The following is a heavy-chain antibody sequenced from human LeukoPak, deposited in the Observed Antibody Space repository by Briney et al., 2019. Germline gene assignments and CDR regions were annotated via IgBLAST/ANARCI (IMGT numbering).Heavy chain of an antibody. J-gene: IGHJ4*02. CDR2: ISAYNGNT. V-gene: IGHV1-18*01. CDR3: AKQAYGDYPYDY. D-gene: IGHD4-17*01. Sequence: ASVTVSCKASGYTFTSYGISWVRQAPGQGLEWMGWISAYNGNTNYAQKLQGRVTMTTDTSTSTAYMELRSLRSDDTAVYYCAKQAYGDYPYDYWGQGTLVTVSS. CDR1: GYTFTSYG.